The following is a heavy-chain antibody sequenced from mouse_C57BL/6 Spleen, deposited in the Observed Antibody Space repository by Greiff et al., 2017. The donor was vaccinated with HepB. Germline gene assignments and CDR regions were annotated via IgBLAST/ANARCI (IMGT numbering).Heavy chain of an antibody. Sequence: QVTLKVSGAELARPGASVKMSCKASGYTFTSYTMHWVKQRPGQGLEWIGYINPSSGYTKYNQKFKDKATLTADKSSSTAYMQLSSLTSEDSAVYYCAREETGTDFDYWGQGTTLTVSS. CDR2: INPSSGYT. D-gene: IGHD4-1*01. CDR3: AREETGTDFDY. CDR1: GYTFTSYT. J-gene: IGHJ2*01. V-gene: IGHV1-4*01.